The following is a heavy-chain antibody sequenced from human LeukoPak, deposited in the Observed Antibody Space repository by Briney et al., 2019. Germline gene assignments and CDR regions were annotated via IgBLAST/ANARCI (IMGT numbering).Heavy chain of an antibody. CDR3: ARSIAVTLPDY. V-gene: IGHV3-30-3*01. CDR1: GFTFSSYA. CDR2: ISYDGSNK. Sequence: GGSLRLSCAASGFTFSSYAMHWVRQAPGKGLEWVAVISYDGSNKYYADSVKGRFTISRDNSKNTLYLQMNSLRAEDTAVYYCARSIAVTLPDYWGQGTLVTVSS. J-gene: IGHJ4*02. D-gene: IGHD6-19*01.